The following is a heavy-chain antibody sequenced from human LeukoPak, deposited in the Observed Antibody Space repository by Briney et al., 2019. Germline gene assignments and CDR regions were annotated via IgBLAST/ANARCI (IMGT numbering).Heavy chain of an antibody. V-gene: IGHV4-59*12. D-gene: IGHD3-22*01. CDR2: IYYSGST. J-gene: IGHJ4*02. CDR1: SGSISSYY. Sequence: PSETLSLTCSVSSGSISSYYWSWTRQPPGKGLEWIGNIYYSGSTNYNPSLKSRVTISVDTSKNQFSLKLSSVTAADTAVYYCARNYDSSGYTTFAYWGQGTLVTVSS. CDR3: ARNYDSSGYTTFAY.